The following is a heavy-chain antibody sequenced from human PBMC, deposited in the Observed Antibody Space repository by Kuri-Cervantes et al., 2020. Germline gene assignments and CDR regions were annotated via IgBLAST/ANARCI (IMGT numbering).Heavy chain of an antibody. V-gene: IGHV3-7*03. D-gene: IGHD3-3*01. CDR2: IKQDGSEK. CDR3: AKGSRITTHYYYYYGMDV. Sequence: GESLKISCAASGFTFSSYWMSWVRQAPGKGLEWVANIKQDGSEKYYVDSVKGRFTISRDNSKNTLYLQMNSLRAEDTAVYYCAKGSRITTHYYYYYGMDVWGQGTTVTVSS. J-gene: IGHJ6*02. CDR1: GFTFSSYW.